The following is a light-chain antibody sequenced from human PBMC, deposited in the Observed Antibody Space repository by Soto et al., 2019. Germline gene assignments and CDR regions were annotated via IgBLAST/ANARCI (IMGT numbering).Light chain of an antibody. J-gene: IGKJ3*01. CDR3: LQDYNYPFT. CDR2: AAS. V-gene: IGKV1-6*01. Sequence: AIQVTQSPSSLSASVGDRVTISCRASQGIRNDLGWYQQKPGKAPKLLIYAASSLQSGVPSRFSGSGSGTDFTLTISSLQHEDFATYFGLQDYNYPFTYGPETKVDIK. CDR1: QGIRND.